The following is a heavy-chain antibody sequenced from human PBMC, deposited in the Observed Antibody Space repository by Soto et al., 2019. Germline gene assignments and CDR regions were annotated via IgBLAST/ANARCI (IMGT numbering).Heavy chain of an antibody. Sequence: QVQLVQSGAEVKKPGSSVKVSCKASGGTFSSYTISWVQQAPGQGLEWMGRIIPILGIANYAQKFQGRVTITADKSTSTAYMELSSLRSEDTAVYYCARARDDFWSGLPAGYFDYWGQGTLVTVSS. D-gene: IGHD3-3*01. V-gene: IGHV1-69*02. CDR1: GGTFSSYT. J-gene: IGHJ4*02. CDR2: IIPILGIA. CDR3: ARARDDFWSGLPAGYFDY.